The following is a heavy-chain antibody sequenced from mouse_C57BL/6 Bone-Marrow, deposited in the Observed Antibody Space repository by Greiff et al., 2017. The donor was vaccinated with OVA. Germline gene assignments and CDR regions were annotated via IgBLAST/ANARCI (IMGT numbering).Heavy chain of an antibody. CDR1: GYAFSSYW. CDR3: AKKGLYYDYDRESSYAMDY. D-gene: IGHD2-4*01. V-gene: IGHV1-80*01. CDR2: IYPGDGDT. Sequence: QVQLQQSGAELVKPGASVKISCKASGYAFSSYWMYWVKQRPGKGLEWIGQIYPGDGDTNYNGKFKGRATMSADKSSSTAYMQISSLTSEDSAVYFCAKKGLYYDYDRESSYAMDYWGQGTSVTVSS. J-gene: IGHJ4*01.